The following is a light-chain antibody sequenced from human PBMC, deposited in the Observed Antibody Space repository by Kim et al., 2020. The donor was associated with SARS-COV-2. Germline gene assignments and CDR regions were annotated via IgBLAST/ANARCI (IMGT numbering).Light chain of an antibody. CDR2: QDS. CDR3: QAWDSTWV. CDR1: KWGDKY. V-gene: IGLV3-1*01. J-gene: IGLJ3*02. Sequence: SYELTQPPSVSVSPGQTASITCSGDKWGDKYACWYQQKPGQSPVLVIYQDSKRPAGIPERFSGSNSGNTATLTISGTQAMDEADYYCQAWDSTWVFGGGTQLTVL.